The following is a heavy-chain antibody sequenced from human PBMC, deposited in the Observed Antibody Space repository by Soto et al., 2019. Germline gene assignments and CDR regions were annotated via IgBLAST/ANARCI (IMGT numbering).Heavy chain of an antibody. V-gene: IGHV6-1*01. D-gene: IGHD1-7*01. Sequence: PSQTLSLTCAISGDSVCSNNAAWNWIRQSPSRGLEWLGRTYYRSRWYNDYAVSVKSRITVNPDTSKNQFSLQLTSVTPEDTAVYYCDGTTSHYWYYMDVWGKGTTVTVSS. CDR3: DGTTSHYWYYMDV. J-gene: IGHJ6*03. CDR1: GDSVCSNNAA. CDR2: TYYRSRWYN.